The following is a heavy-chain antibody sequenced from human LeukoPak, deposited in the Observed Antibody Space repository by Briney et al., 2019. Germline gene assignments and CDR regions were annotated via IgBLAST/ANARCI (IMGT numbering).Heavy chain of an antibody. V-gene: IGHV4-59*12. CDR3: ARRHIRNWFDP. CDR1: GGSISSYY. Sequence: SETLSLTCTVSGGSISSYYWSWIRQPPGKGLEWIGYIYYSGSTYYNPSLKSRVTMSVDTSKNQFSLKLSSVTAVDTAVYYCARRHIRNWFDPWGQGTLVTVSS. J-gene: IGHJ5*02. CDR2: IYYSGST.